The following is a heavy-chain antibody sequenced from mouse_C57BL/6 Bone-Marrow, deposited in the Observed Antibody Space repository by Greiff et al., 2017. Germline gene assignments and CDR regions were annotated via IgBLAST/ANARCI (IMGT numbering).Heavy chain of an antibody. V-gene: IGHV1-85*01. Sequence: QVHVKQSGPELVKPGASVKLSCKASGYTFTSYDINWVKQRPGQGLEWIGWIYPRDGSTKYNEKFKGKATLTVDTSYSTAYMELHSLTSEDSAVYFCARYRSSWYYAMDYWGQGTSVTVSS. CDR2: IYPRDGST. CDR3: ARYRSSWYYAMDY. J-gene: IGHJ4*01. D-gene: IGHD1-1*01. CDR1: GYTFTSYD.